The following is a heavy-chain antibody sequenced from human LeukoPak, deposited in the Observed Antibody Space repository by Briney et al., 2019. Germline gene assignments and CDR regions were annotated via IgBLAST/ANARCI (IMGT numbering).Heavy chain of an antibody. J-gene: IGHJ6*02. D-gene: IGHD4-11*01. CDR1: GYSFTSYW. V-gene: IGHV5-51*01. CDR3: ARLSSTTVTTSEGMDV. CDR2: IYPGDSDT. Sequence: GESLKISCKGSGYSFTSYWIGWVRQMPGKGLERMGIIYPGDSDTRYSPSFQGQVTISADKSISTAYLQWSSLKASDTAMYYCARLSSTTVTTSEGMDVWGQGTTVTVSS.